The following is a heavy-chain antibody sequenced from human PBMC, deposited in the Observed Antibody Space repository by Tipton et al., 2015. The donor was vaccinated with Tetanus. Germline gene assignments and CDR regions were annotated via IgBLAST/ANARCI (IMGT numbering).Heavy chain of an antibody. Sequence: SLRLSCAASGFTISGYWMHWVRQAPGKGLMWVSRINNDGRSTSYADSVQGRFSISRDNAKNTLYLQMNSLRAEDTAVYYCAKDQGPDYGDQLEYWGQGILVTVSS. J-gene: IGHJ4*02. V-gene: IGHV3-74*01. CDR3: AKDQGPDYGDQLEY. CDR2: INNDGRST. D-gene: IGHD4-17*01. CDR1: GFTISGYW.